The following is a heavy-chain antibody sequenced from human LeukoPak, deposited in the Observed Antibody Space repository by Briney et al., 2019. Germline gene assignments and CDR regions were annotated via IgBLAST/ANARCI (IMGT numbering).Heavy chain of an antibody. D-gene: IGHD4-17*01. Sequence: PSETLSLTCTVSGGSISSSSYYWGWIRQPPGKGLEWIGSIYYSGSTYYNPSLKSRVTISVDTSKNQFSLKLSSVTAADTAVYYCARDPPDGTWGQGTLVTVSS. CDR2: IYYSGST. CDR1: GGSISSSSYY. J-gene: IGHJ5*02. V-gene: IGHV4-39*07. CDR3: ARDPPDGT.